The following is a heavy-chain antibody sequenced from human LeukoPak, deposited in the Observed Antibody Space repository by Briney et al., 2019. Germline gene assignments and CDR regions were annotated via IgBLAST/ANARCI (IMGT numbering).Heavy chain of an antibody. Sequence: PGGSLRLSCAASGFTFSDYFMSWIRQAPGKGLEWLSHISSSGTGYYTDSVKGRATISRDNAKNSLYLQMNSLVAEDTAVYYCARPAYCGGNCYYFPDYWGQGTLVTVSS. CDR3: ARPAYCGGNCYYFPDY. J-gene: IGHJ4*02. CDR1: GFTFSDYF. CDR2: ISSSGTG. V-gene: IGHV3-11*04. D-gene: IGHD2-21*02.